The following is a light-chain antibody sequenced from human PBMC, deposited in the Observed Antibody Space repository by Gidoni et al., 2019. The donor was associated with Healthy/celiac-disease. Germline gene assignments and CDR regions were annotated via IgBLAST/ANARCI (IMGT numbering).Light chain of an antibody. Sequence: QSVFTQPPTLSAAPAQNVTISCSGSSPNIWNNYLSWYQQLPGTAPNLLIYDNNKRPSGIPDRFSGSKSGTSATLGITGLQTGDEADYYCGTLDSSLSAGWVFGGGTKLTVL. V-gene: IGLV1-51*01. CDR3: GTLDSSLSAGWV. J-gene: IGLJ3*02. CDR1: SPNIWNNY. CDR2: DNN.